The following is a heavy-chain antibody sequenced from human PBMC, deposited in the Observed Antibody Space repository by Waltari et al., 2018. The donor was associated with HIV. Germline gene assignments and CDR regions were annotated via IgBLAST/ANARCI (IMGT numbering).Heavy chain of an antibody. CDR3: ARMATVVDWYFDL. J-gene: IGHJ2*01. D-gene: IGHD2-15*01. CDR2: FIPVFGTT. V-gene: IGHV1-69*01. Sequence: QVQLVQSGAEVKKPGSSVKVSCKASGGTFNNYAITWVRQAPGQGLEWMGGFIPVFGTTNYAQKCQGRLTIIADESTSTGYMELSSLRSEDTAVYYCARMATVVDWYFDLWGRGTLVTVSS. CDR1: GGTFNNYA.